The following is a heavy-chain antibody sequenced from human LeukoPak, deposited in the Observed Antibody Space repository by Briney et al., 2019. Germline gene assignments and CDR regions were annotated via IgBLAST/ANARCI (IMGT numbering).Heavy chain of an antibody. CDR3: AKGNFYGVEPEGYLDY. CDR2: ISWNSGSI. CDR1: GFTFSSYA. V-gene: IGHV3-9*01. D-gene: IGHD1-14*01. J-gene: IGHJ4*02. Sequence: GGSLRLSCAASGFTFSSYAMSWVRQTPGKGLAWASGISWNSGSIVYADSVKGRFTISRDNAKNSLYMQMNSLRTEDAALYYCAKGNFYGVEPEGYLDYWGQGTLVTVSS.